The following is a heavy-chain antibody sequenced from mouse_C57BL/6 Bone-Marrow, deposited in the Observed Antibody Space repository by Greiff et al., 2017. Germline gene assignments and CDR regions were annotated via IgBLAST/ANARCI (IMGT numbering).Heavy chain of an antibody. Sequence: QVQLQQPGAELVKPGASVKLSCKASGYTFTSYWMHWVKQRPGQGLEWIGMIHPNSGSTNYNEKFKRKATLTVDKSSSKAYMQLSSLTSEDSAVYYCARRRRWYFDVWGTGTTVTVSS. V-gene: IGHV1-64*01. CDR3: ARRRRWYFDV. CDR1: GYTFTSYW. J-gene: IGHJ1*03. CDR2: IHPNSGST.